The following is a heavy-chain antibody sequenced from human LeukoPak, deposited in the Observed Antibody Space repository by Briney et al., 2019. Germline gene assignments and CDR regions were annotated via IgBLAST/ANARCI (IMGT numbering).Heavy chain of an antibody. CDR1: TFTFSSYA. J-gene: IGHJ3*02. V-gene: IGHV3-30*04. D-gene: IGHD3-3*01. CDR3: ARGPSARFFGVAKGAFDI. Sequence: PGGSLRLSCAASTFTFSSYAMHWVRQAPGKGLEWVTVISSDGSNGYYADSVKGRFTISRDNSKNTLDLQMNSLRAEDTAVYYCARGPSARFFGVAKGAFDIWGQGTMVTVSS. CDR2: ISSDGSNG.